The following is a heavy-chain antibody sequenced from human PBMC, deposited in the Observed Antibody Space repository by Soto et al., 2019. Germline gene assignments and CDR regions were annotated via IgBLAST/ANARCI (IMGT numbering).Heavy chain of an antibody. D-gene: IGHD2-15*01. V-gene: IGHV3-7*01. CDR1: GFTFSSYW. Sequence: EVQLVESGGGLVQPGGSLRLSCAASGFTFSSYWMSWVRQAPGEGLEWVANIKQDGSEKYYVDSVKGRFTISRDNAKNSLYLQMNSLRAEDTAVYYCARDRVGYCSGGRCSYAFDIWGQGTMVTVSS. CDR2: IKQDGSEK. CDR3: ARDRVGYCSGGRCSYAFDI. J-gene: IGHJ3*02.